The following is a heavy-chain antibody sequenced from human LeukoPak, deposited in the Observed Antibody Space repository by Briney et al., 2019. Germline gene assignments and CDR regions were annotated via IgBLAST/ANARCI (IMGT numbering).Heavy chain of an antibody. CDR2: IYTSGST. CDR3: ARVAAKTVDY. V-gene: IGHV4-61*02. D-gene: IGHD2-15*01. CDR1: GGSISSGTYF. Sequence: SETLSLTCTVSGGSISSGTYFWTWIRQPAGKGLEWIGRIYTSGSTNYNPSLKSRVTISVDTSKNQFSLKLSSVTAADTAVYYCARVAAKTVDYWGQGTLVTVSS. J-gene: IGHJ4*02.